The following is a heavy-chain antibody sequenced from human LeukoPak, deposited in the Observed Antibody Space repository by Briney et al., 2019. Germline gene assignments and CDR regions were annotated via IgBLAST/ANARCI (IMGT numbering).Heavy chain of an antibody. J-gene: IGHJ4*02. CDR2: ISSSSSTI. D-gene: IGHD5-24*01. CDR3: AKGDGYNPRYY. V-gene: IGHV3-48*01. Sequence: PGGSLRLSCAASGFTFSSYSMNWVRQAPGKGLEWVSYISSSSSTIYYADSVKGRFTISRGNAKNSLYLQMNSLRAEDTAVYYCAKGDGYNPRYYWGQGTLVTVSS. CDR1: GFTFSSYS.